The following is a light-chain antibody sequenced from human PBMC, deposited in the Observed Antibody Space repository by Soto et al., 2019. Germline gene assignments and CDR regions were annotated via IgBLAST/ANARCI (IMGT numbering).Light chain of an antibody. J-gene: IGKJ2*01. CDR3: QQYHSYA. V-gene: IGKV1-5*01. CDR2: DAS. Sequence: DIQMTQSPSALSASVGDRVTITCRASHSFSNWLAWYQQKPEKAPKLLVYDASLLERGVPSRFSGSGSGTPFTLTISSLQPYDFATYFCQQYHSYAFGQGTKLEI. CDR1: HSFSNW.